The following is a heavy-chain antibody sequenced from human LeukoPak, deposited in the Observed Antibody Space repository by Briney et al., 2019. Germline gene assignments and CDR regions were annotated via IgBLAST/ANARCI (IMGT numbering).Heavy chain of an antibody. CDR2: ISYDGSNK. J-gene: IGHJ4*02. CDR3: ARDLEKRDGYNPNLFGG. CDR1: GFTFSSYA. Sequence: GGSLRLSCAASGFTFSSYAMHWVRQAPGKGLEWVAVISYDGSNKYYADSVKGRFTISRDNSKNTLYLQMNSLRAEDTAVYYCARDLEKRDGYNPNLFGGWGQGTLVTVSS. D-gene: IGHD5-24*01. V-gene: IGHV3-30*04.